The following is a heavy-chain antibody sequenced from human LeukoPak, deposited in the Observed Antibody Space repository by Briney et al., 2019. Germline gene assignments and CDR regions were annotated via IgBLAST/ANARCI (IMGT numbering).Heavy chain of an antibody. CDR1: GYTFTGYY. Sequence: GASVKVSCKASGYTFTGYYMHWVRQAPGQGLEWMGWINPNSGGTNYAQKFQGWVTMTRDTSISTAYMELSRLRSDDTAVYYCARDPSPKYQLLSRYYYYGMDVWGQGTTVTVSS. J-gene: IGHJ6*02. CDR3: ARDPSPKYQLLSRYYYYGMDV. CDR2: INPNSGGT. D-gene: IGHD2-2*01. V-gene: IGHV1-2*04.